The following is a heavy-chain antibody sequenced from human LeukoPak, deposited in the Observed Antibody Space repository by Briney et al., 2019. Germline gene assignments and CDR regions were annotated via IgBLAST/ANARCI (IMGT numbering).Heavy chain of an antibody. CDR1: GGSISSYY. J-gene: IGHJ4*02. CDR2: IYYSGST. D-gene: IGHD3-22*01. Sequence: SETLXLXCTVSGGSISSYYWSWIRQPPGKGXEWIGYIYYSGSTTYTPSLKSRVTISVGTSKNQFSLKLSSVTAADTAVYYCARLGSSGYYFDYWGQGTLVTVSS. V-gene: IGHV4-59*08. CDR3: ARLGSSGYYFDY.